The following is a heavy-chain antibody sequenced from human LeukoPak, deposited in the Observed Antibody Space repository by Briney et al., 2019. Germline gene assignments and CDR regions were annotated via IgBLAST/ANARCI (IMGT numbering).Heavy chain of an antibody. V-gene: IGHV3-23*01. CDR1: GFTFSSYG. Sequence: QTGGSLRLSCTASGFTFSSYGMSWVRQAPGKGLEWVSAISSSGGSTYYADSVKGRLTISRDNSKNTLYLQMNSLRAEDTAVYYCAKGAWYNWNHYFDYWGQGTLVTVSS. D-gene: IGHD1-20*01. CDR2: ISSSGGST. J-gene: IGHJ4*02. CDR3: AKGAWYNWNHYFDY.